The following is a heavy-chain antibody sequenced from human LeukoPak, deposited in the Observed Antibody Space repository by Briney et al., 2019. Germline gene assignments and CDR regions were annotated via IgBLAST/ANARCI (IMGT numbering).Heavy chain of an antibody. V-gene: IGHV3-13*01. D-gene: IGHD6-13*01. Sequence: GGSLRLSCEASGLTFSTSDMHWVRHAPGKGLEWVSVIGTAGDTYYADSVKGRFTISRENAKNSLYLQMNSLRAGDTAVYYCARGSVRVGMDVWGQGTTVTVSS. CDR3: ARGSVRVGMDV. J-gene: IGHJ6*02. CDR1: GLTFSTSD. CDR2: IGTAGDT.